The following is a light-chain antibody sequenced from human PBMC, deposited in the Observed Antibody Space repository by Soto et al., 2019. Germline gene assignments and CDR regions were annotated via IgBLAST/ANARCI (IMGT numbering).Light chain of an antibody. CDR1: QSVSSSY. J-gene: IGKJ1*01. V-gene: IGKV3-20*01. CDR3: HQYGISPPT. Sequence: KVMTQSPAPLSASPVERATPSCQASQSVSSSYLAWYQQKPGQAPRLLISGVSNRATGTPDRFSGSGSGTDFTLTISSLEPEDFAVFYCHQYGISPPTFGPGTKVDIK. CDR2: GVS.